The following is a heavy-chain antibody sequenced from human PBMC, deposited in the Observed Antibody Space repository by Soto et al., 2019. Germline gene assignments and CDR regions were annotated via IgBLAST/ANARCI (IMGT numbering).Heavy chain of an antibody. D-gene: IGHD3-10*01. V-gene: IGHV1-2*04. CDR3: AREGDLTMVRGGHPNWFDP. J-gene: IGHJ5*02. CDR1: GYTFTGYY. Sequence: QVQLVQSGAEVKKPGASVKVSCKASGYTFTGYYMHWVRQAPGQGLEWMGWINPNSGGTNYAQKFQGWVTMTSDTSISTAYMELSRLRSDDTAVYYCAREGDLTMVRGGHPNWFDPWGQGTLVTVSS. CDR2: INPNSGGT.